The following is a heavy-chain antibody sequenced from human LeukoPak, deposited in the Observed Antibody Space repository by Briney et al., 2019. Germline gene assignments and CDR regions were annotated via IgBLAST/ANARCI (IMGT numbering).Heavy chain of an antibody. CDR2: IKPNNGGT. J-gene: IGHJ5*02. CDR1: GYTFTGYY. Sequence: ASVKVSCKASGYTFTGYYMHWVRQAPGQGLEWMGWIKPNNGGTNYAQKFQGRVTMTRDTSISTAYMELSRLRSDDTAVYYCARARGDIVVVPVAIWFDPWGRGTLLTVSS. V-gene: IGHV1-2*02. D-gene: IGHD2-2*01. CDR3: ARARGDIVVVPVAIWFDP.